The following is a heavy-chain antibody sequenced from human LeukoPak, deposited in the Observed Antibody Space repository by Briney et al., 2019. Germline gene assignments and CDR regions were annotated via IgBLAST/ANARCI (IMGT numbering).Heavy chain of an antibody. Sequence: PGGSLRLSCVASGFTLSKYAMSWVRQAPGKGLEWVAVISYDGSNKYYADSVKGRFTISRDNSKNTLYLQMNSLRAEDTAVYYCAKDHRSSSIYYGMDVWGQGTTVTVSS. V-gene: IGHV3-30-3*01. CDR1: GFTLSKYA. CDR2: ISYDGSNK. CDR3: AKDHRSSSIYYGMDV. D-gene: IGHD2-2*01. J-gene: IGHJ6*02.